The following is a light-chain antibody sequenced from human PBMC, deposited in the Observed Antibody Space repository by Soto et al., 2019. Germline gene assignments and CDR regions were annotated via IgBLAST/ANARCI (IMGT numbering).Light chain of an antibody. J-gene: IGLJ2*01. Sequence: QYALTQPASVSGSPGQSITISCSGTSRDVGGYNFVSWYQQHPGKAPQLVIYEVSDRPSGVSDRFSGSKSGNTASLTISGLQAEDEADYYCSSYTSSNTYVVFGGGTKLTVL. CDR3: SSYTSSNTYVV. CDR1: SRDVGGYNF. CDR2: EVS. V-gene: IGLV2-14*01.